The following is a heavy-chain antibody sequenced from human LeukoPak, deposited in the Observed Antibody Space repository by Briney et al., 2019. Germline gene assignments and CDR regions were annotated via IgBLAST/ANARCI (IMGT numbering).Heavy chain of an antibody. V-gene: IGHV3-30*02. CDR2: IRYDESKK. Sequence: PGGSLRLSCAASGFTFSYYGMHWVRQAPGKGLGWGAFIRYDESKKFYADSVKGRFTTSRDNSKNTLYLQMNSLRLRTRLYYCAKSHLPNAYSGTYYCDYWGQGTLVTVSS. CDR1: GFTFSYYG. D-gene: IGHD1-26*01. J-gene: IGHJ4*02. CDR3: AKSHLPNAYSGTYYCDY.